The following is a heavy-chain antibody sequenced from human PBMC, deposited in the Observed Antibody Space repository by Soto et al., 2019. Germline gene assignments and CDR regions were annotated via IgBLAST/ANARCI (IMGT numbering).Heavy chain of an antibody. CDR1: GGTFSSYT. CDR3: AAELYYYGSEEAFDY. V-gene: IGHV1-69*02. CDR2: IIPILGIA. D-gene: IGHD3-10*01. J-gene: IGHJ4*02. Sequence: GASVKVSCKASGGTFSSYTISWVRQAPGQGLEWMGRIIPILGIANYAQKFQGRVTITADKSTSTAYMELSSLRSEDTAVYYCAAELYYYGSEEAFDYCCPGTLVTVSS.